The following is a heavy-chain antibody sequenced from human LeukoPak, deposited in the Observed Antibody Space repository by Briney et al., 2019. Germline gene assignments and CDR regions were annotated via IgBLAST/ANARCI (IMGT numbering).Heavy chain of an antibody. CDR1: GFTFNRFY. V-gene: IGHV3-64D*06. CDR3: VKDRSLAAPNNDFFDS. Sequence: GGSLRLSCSASGFTFNRFYLHWVRQAPGKGLEFVSHISSNGATTYYADSVKGRFTISRDNSKNTLYLQMSSLRADDTAVYYCVKDRSLAAPNNDFFDSWGQGALVTVSS. J-gene: IGHJ4*02. CDR2: ISSNGATT. D-gene: IGHD6-6*01.